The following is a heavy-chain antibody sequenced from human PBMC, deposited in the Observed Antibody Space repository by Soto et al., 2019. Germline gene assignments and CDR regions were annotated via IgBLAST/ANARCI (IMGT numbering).Heavy chain of an antibody. J-gene: IGHJ5*02. D-gene: IGHD2-15*01. CDR3: TTAAYCSGATCYSGHNWFDP. CDR1: GYTLTEVS. V-gene: IGHV1-24*01. CDR2: FDPENDET. Sequence: GASVKVSCKVSGYTLTEVSNHWVRQAPGQGLEWMGGFDPENDETNYAQRFQGRFTMTEDSSTDTAFMELNSLRSDDTAVYYCTTAAYCSGATCYSGHNWFDPWGQGTLVTVSS.